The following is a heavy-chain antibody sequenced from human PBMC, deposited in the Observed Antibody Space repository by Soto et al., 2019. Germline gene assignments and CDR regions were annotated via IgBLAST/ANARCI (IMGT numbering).Heavy chain of an antibody. V-gene: IGHV1-18*04. D-gene: IGHD3-22*01. CDR1: GYTFTSYG. J-gene: IGHJ6*02. CDR3: ARDPGFSEVKTYYYGMDV. CDR2: ISAYSGNT. Sequence: ASVKVSCKASGYTFTSYGISWVRQAPGQGLEWMGWISAYSGNTNYAQKLQGRVTMTTDTSTSTAYMELRSLRSDDTAVYYCARDPGFSEVKTYYYGMDVWGQGTTVTVSS.